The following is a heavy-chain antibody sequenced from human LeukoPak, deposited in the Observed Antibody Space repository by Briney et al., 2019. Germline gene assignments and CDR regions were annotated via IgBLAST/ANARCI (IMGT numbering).Heavy chain of an antibody. Sequence: GGSLRLSCAASGLTFSSHRMHWVRQAPGKGLVWVSRINSDGSSTSYADSVKGRFTISRDNAKNTLYLQMNSLRAEGTAVYYCARDRQGRYYDSSAFDIWGQGTMVTVSS. CDR3: ARDRQGRYYDSSAFDI. J-gene: IGHJ3*02. V-gene: IGHV3-74*01. CDR2: INSDGSST. CDR1: GLTFSSHR. D-gene: IGHD3-22*01.